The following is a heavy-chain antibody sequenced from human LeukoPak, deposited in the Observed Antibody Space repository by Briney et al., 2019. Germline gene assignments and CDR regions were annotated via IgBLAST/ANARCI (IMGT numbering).Heavy chain of an antibody. CDR3: ASLYYDILTGYTY. Sequence: GASVKVSCKASGGTFSSYAISWVRQAPGQELEWMGRIIPILGIANYAQKFQGRVTITADKSTSTAYMELSSLRSEDTAVYYCASLYYDILTGYTYWGQGTLVTVSS. V-gene: IGHV1-69*04. CDR1: GGTFSSYA. J-gene: IGHJ4*02. D-gene: IGHD3-9*01. CDR2: IIPILGIA.